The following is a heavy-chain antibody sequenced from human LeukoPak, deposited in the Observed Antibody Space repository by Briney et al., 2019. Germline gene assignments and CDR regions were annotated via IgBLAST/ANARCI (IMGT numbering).Heavy chain of an antibody. J-gene: IGHJ4*02. Sequence: PGGSLRLSCAASGFTFDDYAMHWVRQAPGKGLEWVSFISGGGGSTYYADSVKGRFTISRDNNKNSLYLQMNSLRTEDTALYYCAKSHRGNSDYWGQGTLVTVSS. CDR3: AKSHRGNSDY. V-gene: IGHV3-43*02. CDR1: GFTFDDYA. D-gene: IGHD4-23*01. CDR2: ISGGGGST.